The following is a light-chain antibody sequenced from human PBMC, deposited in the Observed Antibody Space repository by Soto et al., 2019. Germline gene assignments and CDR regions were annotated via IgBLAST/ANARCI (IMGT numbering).Light chain of an antibody. CDR2: NDN. J-gene: IGLJ3*02. Sequence: QPVLTQPPSASGTPGQTVTISCSGSNSNIEDNYVYWYQQLPGMAPKLLIYNDNQRPSGVPDRFSGSKSGASAYLAISGLRSEDEADYFCAAWDDSLRVVFGGGTKLTVL. V-gene: IGLV1-47*02. CDR3: AAWDDSLRVV. CDR1: NSNIEDNY.